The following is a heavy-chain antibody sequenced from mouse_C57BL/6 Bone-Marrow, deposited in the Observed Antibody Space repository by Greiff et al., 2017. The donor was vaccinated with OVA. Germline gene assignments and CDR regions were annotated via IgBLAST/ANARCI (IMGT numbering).Heavy chain of an antibody. CDR2: IRNKANGYTT. D-gene: IGHD2-1*01. CDR3: ARGDGNYLYCDFDV. J-gene: IGHJ1*03. Sequence: EVQRVESGGGLVQPGGSLSLSCAASGFTFTDYYMSWVRQPPGKALEWLGFIRNKANGYTTEYSASVKGRFTISRDNSQTILYLQMNALSAEDSATYFCARGDGNYLYCDFDVWGTGTTVTVSS. CDR1: GFTFTDYY. V-gene: IGHV7-3*01.